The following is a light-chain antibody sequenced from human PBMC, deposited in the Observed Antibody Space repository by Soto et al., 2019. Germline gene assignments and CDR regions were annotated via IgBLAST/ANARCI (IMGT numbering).Light chain of an antibody. CDR1: QSVSGN. V-gene: IGKV3-15*01. CDR2: GAS. CDR3: QQYNYRPPA. Sequence: EIVMTQSPATLSVSPGERAALSCRASQSVSGNLAWYQQTPGQAPRLLIYGASTRATGIPARFSGSGFGTEFTLTISSLESEDFAVYYCQQYNYRPPAFGQGTRLEIK. J-gene: IGKJ5*01.